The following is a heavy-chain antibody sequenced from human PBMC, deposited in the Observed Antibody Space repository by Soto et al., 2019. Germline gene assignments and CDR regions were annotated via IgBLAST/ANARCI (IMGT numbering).Heavy chain of an antibody. J-gene: IGHJ4*02. D-gene: IGHD2-15*01. CDR1: RFTFSSYC. CDR3: ASLWPDCSNGGGSHVDC. V-gene: IGHV3-33*01. Sequence: LSCEASRFTFSSYCMHPVRKSPRKGLQWVAVIWYDGGNTDCANSGKGRLTISGDNSKNTLNLQMSNLSAEDTDVSYWASLWPDCSNGGGSHVDCWGQGALGRVCS. CDR2: IWYDGGNT.